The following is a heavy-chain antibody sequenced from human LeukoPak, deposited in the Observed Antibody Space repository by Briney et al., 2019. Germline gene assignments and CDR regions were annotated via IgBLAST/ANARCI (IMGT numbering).Heavy chain of an antibody. V-gene: IGHV3-9*01. CDR1: GFTFDDYA. CDR3: ATAYSYGSGSYTWSYFDY. CDR2: ISWNSGSI. Sequence: SGGSLRLFCAASGFTFDDYAMHWVRQAPGKGLEWVSGISWNSGSIGYADSVKGRFTISRDNAKNSLYLQMNSLRAEDTALYYCATAYSYGSGSYTWSYFDYWGQGTLVTVSS. D-gene: IGHD3-10*01. J-gene: IGHJ4*02.